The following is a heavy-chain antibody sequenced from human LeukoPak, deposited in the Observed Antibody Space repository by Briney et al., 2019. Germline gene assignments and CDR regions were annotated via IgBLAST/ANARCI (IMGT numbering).Heavy chain of an antibody. CDR2: INHSGST. CDR3: ARLTSDYYGSGNYFDY. J-gene: IGHJ4*02. V-gene: IGHV4-34*01. Sequence: SETLSLTCAVYGGSFSGYYWSWIRQPPGKGLEWIGEINHSGSTNYNPSLKSRVTISVDTSKNQFSLKLSSVTAADTAVYYCARLTSDYYGSGNYFDYWGQGTLVTVSS. D-gene: IGHD3-10*01. CDR1: GGSFSGYY.